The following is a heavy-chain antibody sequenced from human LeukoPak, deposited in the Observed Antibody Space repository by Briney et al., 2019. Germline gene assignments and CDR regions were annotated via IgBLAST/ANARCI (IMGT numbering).Heavy chain of an antibody. CDR1: GYTFTGYY. D-gene: IGHD3-3*01. CDR2: INPNSGGT. J-gene: IGHJ6*02. V-gene: IGHV1-2*02. CDR3: AREEAIFGVVIAYYYYHGMVV. Sequence: ASVNVSFTASGYTFTGYYMHWVRQAPGQGLEWMGWINPNSGGTNYAQKFQGRVTMTRDTSISTAYMELSRLRSDDTAVYYCAREEAIFGVVIAYYYYHGMVVWGQGTTVTVSS.